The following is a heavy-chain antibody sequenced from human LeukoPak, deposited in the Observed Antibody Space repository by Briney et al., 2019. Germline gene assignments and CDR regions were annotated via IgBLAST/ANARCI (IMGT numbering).Heavy chain of an antibody. Sequence: PRASVKVSCKASGGTFSSYAISWVRQAPGQGLEWMGGIIPIFGTANYAQKFQGRVTITADESTSTAYMELSSLRSEDTAVYYCASSGEFDYGGNSGRDDAFDIWGQGTMVTVSS. J-gene: IGHJ3*02. V-gene: IGHV1-69*13. D-gene: IGHD4-23*01. CDR2: IIPIFGTA. CDR1: GGTFSSYA. CDR3: ASSGEFDYGGNSGRDDAFDI.